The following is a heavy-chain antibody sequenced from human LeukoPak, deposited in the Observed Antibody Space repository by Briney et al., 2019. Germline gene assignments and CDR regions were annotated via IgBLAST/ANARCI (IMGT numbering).Heavy chain of an antibody. V-gene: IGHV3-23*01. Sequence: GGSLRLSCAASGFTFSSYAMSWVRQAPGKGLEWVSAISGSGGSTYYADSVKGRFTISRDNSKNTLYLQMNSLRAEDTAVYYCAKVGSLHYDSWSGPNNYYFDYWGQGTLVTVSS. CDR2: ISGSGGST. CDR1: GFTFSSYA. J-gene: IGHJ4*02. D-gene: IGHD3-3*01. CDR3: AKVGSLHYDSWSGPNNYYFDY.